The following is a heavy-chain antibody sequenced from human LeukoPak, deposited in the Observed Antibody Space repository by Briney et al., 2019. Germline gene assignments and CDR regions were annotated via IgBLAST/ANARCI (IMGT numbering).Heavy chain of an antibody. CDR2: IYHSGST. J-gene: IGHJ4*02. Sequence: SETLSLTCAVSGYSISSGYYWGWIRQPPGKGLEWIGSIYHSGSTCYNPSLKSRVTISVDTSKNQFSLKLSSVTAADTAAYYCARCERAAQPPFDYWGQGTLVTVSS. V-gene: IGHV4-38-2*01. CDR1: GYSISSGYY. D-gene: IGHD6-13*01. CDR3: ARCERAAQPPFDY.